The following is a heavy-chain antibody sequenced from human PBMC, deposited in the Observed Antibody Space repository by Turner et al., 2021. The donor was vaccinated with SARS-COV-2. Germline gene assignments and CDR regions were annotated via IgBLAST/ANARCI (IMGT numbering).Heavy chain of an antibody. CDR1: GGYLSSSSYY. V-gene: IGHV4-39*01. CDR2: IYYMGSA. CDR3: ATRGVDIVVAVAAIDSPQGGMDV. Sequence: QLQLQESGPGLVKPSETRSLTCTVSGGYLSSSSYYWGWIRQPPGKGLEWSGDIYYMGSASYNPSLKSRVTISGDTSKNQFSLKLSCVTDADTAVYYCATRGVDIVVAVAAIDSPQGGMDVWGQGTTVTVSS. J-gene: IGHJ6*02. D-gene: IGHD2-15*01.